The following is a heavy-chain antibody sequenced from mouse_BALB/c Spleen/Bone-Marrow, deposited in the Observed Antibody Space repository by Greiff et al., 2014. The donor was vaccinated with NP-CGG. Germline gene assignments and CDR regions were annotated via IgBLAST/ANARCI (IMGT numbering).Heavy chain of an antibody. Sequence: EVNVVESGPSLVKPSQTLSLTCSVTGDSITSGYWSWIRKFPGNKLEYMGYITYSGNTYYNPSLISRISITRDTSKNQYYLQLNSVTTEDTATYYCTRDYYGPWGQGTTLAVSS. CDR3: TRDYYGP. J-gene: IGHJ2*01. V-gene: IGHV3-8*02. D-gene: IGHD1-2*01. CDR1: GDSITSGY. CDR2: ITYSGNT.